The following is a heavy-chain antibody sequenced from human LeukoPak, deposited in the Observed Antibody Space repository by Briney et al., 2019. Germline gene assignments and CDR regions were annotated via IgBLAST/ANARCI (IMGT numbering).Heavy chain of an antibody. V-gene: IGHV3-23*01. CDR2: ISGSGGST. D-gene: IGHD4-17*01. CDR1: GFTFSSYA. Sequence: GGSLRLSCAASGFTFSSYAMSWVRQAPGKGLEWVSAISGSGGSTHYADSVKGRSTISRDNSKNTLYLQMNSLRAEDTAVYYCAKTLGDYGDYWFDPWGQGTLVTVSS. CDR3: AKTLGDYGDYWFDP. J-gene: IGHJ5*02.